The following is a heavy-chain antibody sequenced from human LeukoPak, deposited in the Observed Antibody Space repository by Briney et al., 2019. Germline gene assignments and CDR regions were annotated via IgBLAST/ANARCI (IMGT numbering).Heavy chain of an antibody. V-gene: IGHV4-4*07. CDR2: SYTTGST. J-gene: IGHJ4*02. CDR3: ARSGGSGFQLDS. D-gene: IGHD1-26*01. CDR1: GGSISSYY. Sequence: SETLSLTCTVSGGSISSYYWSWIRQPAGKGLEWIGRSYTTGSTNYNPSLKSRVTMSLDTSKNQLSLNLSSVTAADTAVYYCARSGGSGFQLDSWGQGTLVTVSS.